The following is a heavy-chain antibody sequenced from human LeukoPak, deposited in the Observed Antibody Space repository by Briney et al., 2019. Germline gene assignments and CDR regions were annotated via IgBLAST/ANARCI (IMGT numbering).Heavy chain of an antibody. J-gene: IGHJ5*02. V-gene: IGHV1-2*02. CDR1: GYTFTGYY. Sequence: GASVKVSCKASGYTFTGYYMHWVRQAPGQGLEWMGWINPNSGGTNYAQKFQGRVTMTRDTSISTAYMELSRLRSDDTAVYYCARGSGYDFWSGTNWFDPWGQGTLVTVSS. D-gene: IGHD3-3*01. CDR3: ARGSGYDFWSGTNWFDP. CDR2: INPNSGGT.